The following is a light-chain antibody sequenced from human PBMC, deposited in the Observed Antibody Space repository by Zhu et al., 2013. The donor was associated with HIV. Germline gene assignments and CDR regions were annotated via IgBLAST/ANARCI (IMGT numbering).Light chain of an antibody. J-gene: IGLJ2*01. V-gene: IGLV2-14*01. CDR1: SSDIGGYNY. Sequence: QSALTQPASVSGSPGQSITISCTGASSDIGGYNYVSWYQHHPGKAPNLIIYEVSNRPSGVPNRFSGSKSGNTASLTISGLQAEDESEYYCSSYSSSNTLVLFGGGTKLTVL. CDR3: SSYSSSNTLVL. CDR2: EVS.